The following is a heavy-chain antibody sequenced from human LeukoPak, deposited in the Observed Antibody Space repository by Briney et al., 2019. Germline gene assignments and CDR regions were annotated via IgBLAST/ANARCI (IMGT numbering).Heavy chain of an antibody. J-gene: IGHJ4*02. CDR2: INHSGST. CDR1: GGSFSGYY. V-gene: IGHV4-34*01. CDR3: ASFVEYYFDY. D-gene: IGHD6-6*01. Sequence: SETLSLTYAVYGGSFSGYYWSWIRQPPGKGLEWIGEINHSGSTNYNPSLKSRVTISVDTSKNQFSLKLSSVTAADTAVYYCASFVEYYFDYWGQGTLVTVSS.